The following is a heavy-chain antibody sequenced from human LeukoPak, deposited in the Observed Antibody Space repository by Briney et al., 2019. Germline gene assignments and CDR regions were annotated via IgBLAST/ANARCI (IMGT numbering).Heavy chain of an antibody. CDR1: GYTFTSYY. V-gene: IGHV1-46*01. J-gene: IGHJ4*02. D-gene: IGHD6-19*01. CDR2: INPSGGST. Sequence: GASVKVSCKASGYTFTSYYMHWVRQAPGQGLEWMGIINPSGGSTSYAQKFQGRVTMTRDTSTSTVYMELRSLRSDDTAVYYCASQKLAVAAFDYWGQGTLVTVSS. CDR3: ASQKLAVAAFDY.